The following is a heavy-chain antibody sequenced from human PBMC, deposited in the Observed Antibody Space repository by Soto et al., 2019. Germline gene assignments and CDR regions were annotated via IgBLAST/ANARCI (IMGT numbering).Heavy chain of an antibody. V-gene: IGHV1-3*04. D-gene: IGHD4-17*01. CDR3: ARGDYGDYAAY. J-gene: IGHJ4*02. CDR1: GYTFTNYA. Sequence: QVQLVQSGAEVKKPGASMKISCKASGYTFTNYAMHWVRQAPGQSLEWMGWISTGDGNTKSSREFRGRVTITRDTSAGTVYMELSSLRSEDTAVYYCARGDYGDYAAYWGQGTLVTVSS. CDR2: ISTGDGNT.